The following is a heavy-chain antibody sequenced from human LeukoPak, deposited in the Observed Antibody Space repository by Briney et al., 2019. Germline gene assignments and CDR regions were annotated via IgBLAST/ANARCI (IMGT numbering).Heavy chain of an antibody. D-gene: IGHD6-13*01. V-gene: IGHV3-23*01. Sequence: GASLRLSCAASALTFSSYAMSSVRQAPGNGLEWVSAISGRGGSTYYADSVKGRFTITRDNAKNSLYLQMNSLRAEDTAVYYCARGAGIAAAGMGGDYWGQGTLVTVSS. J-gene: IGHJ4*02. CDR3: ARGAGIAAAGMGGDY. CDR1: ALTFSSYA. CDR2: ISGRGGST.